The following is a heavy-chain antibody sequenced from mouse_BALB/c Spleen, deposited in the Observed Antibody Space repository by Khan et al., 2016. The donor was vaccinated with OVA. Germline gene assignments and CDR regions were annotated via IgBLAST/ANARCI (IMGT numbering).Heavy chain of an antibody. CDR2: IDPFSGGT. CDR3: TRHGYVAWFTY. J-gene: IGHJ3*01. Sequence: VQLKQSGPELMKPGASVKISCKASGYSFTTYYIHWVIQSHGKSLEWIGFIDPFSGGTTYNQKFKGKATLTADKSSSTAYIHISNLTSEDSAVYYCTRHGYVAWFTYWGQGTLVTVSA. CDR1: GYSFTTYY. D-gene: IGHD2-2*01. V-gene: IGHV1S135*01.